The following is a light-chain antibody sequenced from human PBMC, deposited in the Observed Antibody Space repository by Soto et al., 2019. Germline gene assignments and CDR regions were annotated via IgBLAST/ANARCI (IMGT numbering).Light chain of an antibody. J-gene: IGKJ5*01. CDR1: QGIGTY. Sequence: DIQMTQSLSSVSATVGDRVTFTCRASQGIGTYLGWYQQKPGKAPKLLLYDVSNLESGVPSRFSGSGSGTEFTLTISSLQSEDFAVYFCQQYDNWPYTFGQGTRLEI. CDR3: QQYDNWPYT. CDR2: DVS. V-gene: IGKV1-12*01.